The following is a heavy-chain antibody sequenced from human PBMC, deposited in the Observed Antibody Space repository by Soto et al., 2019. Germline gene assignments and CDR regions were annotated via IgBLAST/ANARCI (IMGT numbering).Heavy chain of an antibody. V-gene: IGHV4-34*01. CDR1: GGSFSGYY. Sequence: ASETLSLTCAVYGGSFSGYYWSWIRQPPGKGLEWIGEINHSGSTNYNPSLKSRVTISVDTSKNQFSLKLSSVTAADTAVYYCARGVTIFGVVRIHNDYWGQGTLVTVS. CDR2: INHSGST. CDR3: ARGVTIFGVVRIHNDY. J-gene: IGHJ4*02. D-gene: IGHD3-3*01.